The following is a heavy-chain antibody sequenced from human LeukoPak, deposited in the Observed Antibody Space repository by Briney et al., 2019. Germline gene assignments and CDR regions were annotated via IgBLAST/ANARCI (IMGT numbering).Heavy chain of an antibody. CDR3: ASSTGSLGATGSSFDY. D-gene: IGHD1-26*01. Sequence: PSETLSLTCAVYGGSFSGYYWSWIRQPPGEGLEWIGEINHSGSTNYNPSLKSRVTISVDTSKNQFSLKLSSVTAADTAVYYCASSTGSLGATGSSFDYWGQGTLVTVSS. CDR1: GGSFSGYY. CDR2: INHSGST. J-gene: IGHJ4*02. V-gene: IGHV4-34*01.